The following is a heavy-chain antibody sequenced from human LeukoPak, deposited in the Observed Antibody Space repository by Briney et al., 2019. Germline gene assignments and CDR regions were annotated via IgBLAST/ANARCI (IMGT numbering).Heavy chain of an antibody. V-gene: IGHV4-59*08. CDR3: AGHDYGDYSFDY. Sequence: SETLSLTCTVSGGPLSSYYWSWIRQPPGKGLEWIGYIYYSGSTNYNPSLKSRVTISVDTSKNQFSLKLSSVTAADTAVYYCAGHDYGDYSFDYWGQGTLVTVSS. J-gene: IGHJ4*02. CDR1: GGPLSSYY. CDR2: IYYSGST. D-gene: IGHD4-17*01.